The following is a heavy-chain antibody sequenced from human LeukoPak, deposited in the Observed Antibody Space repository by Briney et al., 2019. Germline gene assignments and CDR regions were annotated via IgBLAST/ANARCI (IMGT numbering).Heavy chain of an antibody. V-gene: IGHV3-30-3*01. Sequence: PGGSLRLSCAASGFTFSSYAMHWVRQAPGKGLEWVAVISYDGSNKYYADSVKGRFTISRDNSKNTLHLQMNSLRAEDTAVYYCARVGYSSSSYFDYWGQGTLVTVSS. J-gene: IGHJ4*02. CDR2: ISYDGSNK. CDR1: GFTFSSYA. CDR3: ARVGYSSSSYFDY. D-gene: IGHD6-6*01.